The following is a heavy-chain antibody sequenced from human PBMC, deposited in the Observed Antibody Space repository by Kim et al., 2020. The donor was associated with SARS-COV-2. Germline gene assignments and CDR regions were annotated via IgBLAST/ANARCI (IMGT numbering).Heavy chain of an antibody. Sequence: SVKVSCKASGGTFSSYAISWVRQAPGQGLEWMGGIIPIFGTANYAQKFQGRVTITADESTSTAYMELSSLRSEDTAVYYCARGNGSGSYYGYYYYGMDVWGQGTTVTVSS. CDR3: ARGNGSGSYYGYYYYGMDV. CDR2: IIPIFGTA. J-gene: IGHJ6*02. D-gene: IGHD3-10*01. CDR1: GGTFSSYA. V-gene: IGHV1-69*13.